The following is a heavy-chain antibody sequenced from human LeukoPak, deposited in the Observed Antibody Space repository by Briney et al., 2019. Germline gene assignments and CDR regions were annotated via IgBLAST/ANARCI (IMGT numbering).Heavy chain of an antibody. J-gene: IGHJ4*02. CDR1: GDSMTLYY. V-gene: IGHV4-59*01. D-gene: IGHD3-10*01. CDR3: ARGLPYYYGSGSYWVPFDY. Sequence: PSETLSLTCTVSGDSMTLYYWSWIRQSPGKGLEWIGNMYYSGSPDYNPSLKSRVTISIDTSKNQFSLRLTSVTAADTAVYYCARGLPYYYGSGSYWVPFDYWGQGTLVTVSS. CDR2: MYYSGSP.